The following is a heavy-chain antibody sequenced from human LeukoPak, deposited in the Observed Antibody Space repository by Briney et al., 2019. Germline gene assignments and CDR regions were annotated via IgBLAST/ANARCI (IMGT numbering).Heavy chain of an antibody. CDR1: GFTFSSYA. CDR2: VSYDETNK. Sequence: GGSLRLSCAASGFTFSSYAMHWVRQAPGKGLEWVAVVSYDETNKYYADSVKGRFTISRDNSKNTLYLQMNSLRPEDTAVYYCARDHCTNGVCFKPHYYMDVWGKGTTVTVSS. CDR3: ARDHCTNGVCFKPHYYMDV. J-gene: IGHJ6*03. V-gene: IGHV3-30*04. D-gene: IGHD2-8*01.